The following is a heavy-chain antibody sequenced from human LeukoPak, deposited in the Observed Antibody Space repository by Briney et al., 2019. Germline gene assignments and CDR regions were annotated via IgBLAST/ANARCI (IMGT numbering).Heavy chain of an antibody. Sequence: KSGGSLRLSCAASGFTFSTYAMSWVRLAPGKGLEWVSSISANTTHIYGADSLKGRFTISRDDAKNSLYLQLTSLRAEDTAVYYCTRGYTSDYWGQGTLVAVSS. D-gene: IGHD2-2*01. CDR3: TRGYTSDY. J-gene: IGHJ4*02. V-gene: IGHV3-21*01. CDR1: GFTFSTYA. CDR2: ISANTTHI.